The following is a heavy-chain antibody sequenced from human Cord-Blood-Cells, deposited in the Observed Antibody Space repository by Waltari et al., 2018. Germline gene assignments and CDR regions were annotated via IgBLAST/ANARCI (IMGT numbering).Heavy chain of an antibody. D-gene: IGHD1-7*01. V-gene: IGHV1-69*02. CDR2: IIPILGIA. Sequence: QVQLVQSGAEVKKPGSSVKVSCTASGGTFSSYTISWVRQAPGQGLEWMGRIIPILGIANDAQKFQGRVTSTADKSTSTAYMELSSLRSEDTAVYYWARKNLDGDAFDIWGQGTMVTVSS. CDR1: GGTFSSYT. J-gene: IGHJ3*02. CDR3: ARKNLDGDAFDI.